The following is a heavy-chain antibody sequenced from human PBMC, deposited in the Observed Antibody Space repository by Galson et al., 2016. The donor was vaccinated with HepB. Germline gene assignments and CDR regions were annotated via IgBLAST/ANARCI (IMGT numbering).Heavy chain of an antibody. J-gene: IGHJ4*02. CDR2: ISASGGTT. CDR3: VTWNG. CDR1: GFNFYKYA. D-gene: IGHD1-1*01. Sequence: SLRLSCAASGFNFYKYAMNWVRQAPGKGLEWVSTISASGGTTYYADSVKGRFTISRDNAKSSLYLEMNSLRVEDTAVYSCVTWNGWGQGTLVTVSS. V-gene: IGHV3-23*01.